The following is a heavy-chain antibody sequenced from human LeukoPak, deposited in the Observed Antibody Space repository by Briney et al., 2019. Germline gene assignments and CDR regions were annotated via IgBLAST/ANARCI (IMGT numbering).Heavy chain of an antibody. CDR2: ISYDGSDK. V-gene: IGHV3-30*03. CDR3: ARADTVVTPDAFDI. CDR1: GFTFSSYG. D-gene: IGHD4-23*01. J-gene: IGHJ3*02. Sequence: GGSLRLSCAASGFTFSSYGMHWVRQAPGRGLEWVAVISYDGSDKYYVDSVKGRFTISRDNAKNSLYLQMNSLRAEDTAVYYCARADTVVTPDAFDIWGQGTMVTVSS.